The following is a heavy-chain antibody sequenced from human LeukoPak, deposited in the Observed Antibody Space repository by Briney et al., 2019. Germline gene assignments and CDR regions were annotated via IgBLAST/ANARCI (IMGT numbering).Heavy chain of an antibody. V-gene: IGHV4-61*02. J-gene: IGHJ4*02. CDR3: ARGSGWYFY. D-gene: IGHD6-19*01. Sequence: SQTLSLTCTVSGDSISSGDYYWSWIRQPAGKGLEWIGRISSSGSTNFNPSLNGRVSISRDTTKNLFSLKLSSVTAADTAVYYCARGSGWYFYWGQGTLVTVSS. CDR1: GDSISSGDYY. CDR2: ISSSGST.